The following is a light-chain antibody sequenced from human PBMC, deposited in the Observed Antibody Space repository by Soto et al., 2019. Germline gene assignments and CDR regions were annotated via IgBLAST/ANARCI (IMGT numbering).Light chain of an antibody. CDR1: SSDVGTYDY. CDR3: SSYTSSSTPYV. CDR2: EVS. Sequence: QSALSQPASVSGSPGQSLTISCSGTSSDVGTYDYVSWYQQHPGKAPKLMIDEVSNRPSGISNRFSGSKSGNTASLTISGLRAEDEADYYCSSYTSSSTPYVFGTGTKLTVL. J-gene: IGLJ1*01. V-gene: IGLV2-14*01.